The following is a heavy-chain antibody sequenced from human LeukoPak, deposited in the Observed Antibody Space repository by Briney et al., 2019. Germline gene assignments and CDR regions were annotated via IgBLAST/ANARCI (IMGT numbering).Heavy chain of an antibody. J-gene: IGHJ4*02. D-gene: IGHD6-19*01. CDR1: GGSISSSSYY. V-gene: IGHV4-39*01. CDR2: IYYSGST. Sequence: SETLSLTCTVSGGSISSSSYYWGWIRQPPRKGLEWIGSIYYSGSTYCNPSLKSRVTISVDTSKNQFSLKLSSVTAADTAVYYCARSSGWSRYFDYWGQGTLVTVSS. CDR3: ARSSGWSRYFDY.